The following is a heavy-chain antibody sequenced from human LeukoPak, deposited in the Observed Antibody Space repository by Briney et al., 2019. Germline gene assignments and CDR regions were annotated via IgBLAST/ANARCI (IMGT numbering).Heavy chain of an antibody. Sequence: SQTLSLTCTLSGVSISTYYWSWIRQPPGKGLEWIGYIYHSGSTNYSPSLKSRVTISVDTSKNQFYLKLSSVTVADTAVYYCARGGGYASPIGYWGQGALVTVSS. J-gene: IGHJ4*02. V-gene: IGHV4-59*01. CDR1: GVSISTYY. D-gene: IGHD5-12*01. CDR3: ARGGGYASPIGY. CDR2: IYHSGST.